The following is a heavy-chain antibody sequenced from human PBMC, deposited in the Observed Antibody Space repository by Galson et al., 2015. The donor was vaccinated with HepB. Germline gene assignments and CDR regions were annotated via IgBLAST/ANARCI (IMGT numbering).Heavy chain of an antibody. CDR1: GFTFRSYS. Sequence: SLRLSCAASGFTFRSYSMNWVRQAPGEGLECVSSISSSSNYIYYADSVKGRFTISRDNAKNSLYLQMNSLGAEDTAVYYCARGGYSYAYDYWGPGTLVTVSS. D-gene: IGHD5-18*01. V-gene: IGHV3-21*01. CDR3: ARGGYSYAYDY. J-gene: IGHJ4*02. CDR2: ISSSSNYI.